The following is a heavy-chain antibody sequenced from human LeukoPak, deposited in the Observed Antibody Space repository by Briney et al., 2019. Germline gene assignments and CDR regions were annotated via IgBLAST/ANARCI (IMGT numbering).Heavy chain of an antibody. CDR3: ARPISGSSGVSDY. D-gene: IGHD3-22*01. Sequence: PGGSLRLSCAASGFTFCTYPMTWVRQAPGKGLEWVSSISGSGGSTYYADSVKGRFTISRDNSRDTLYLQMNSLRAGDTAVYYCARPISGSSGVSDYWGQGTLVTVSS. CDR2: ISGSGGST. J-gene: IGHJ4*02. V-gene: IGHV3-23*01. CDR1: GFTFCTYP.